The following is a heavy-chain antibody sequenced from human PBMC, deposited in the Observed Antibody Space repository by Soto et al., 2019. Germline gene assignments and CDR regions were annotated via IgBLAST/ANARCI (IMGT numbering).Heavy chain of an antibody. CDR2: ISPYNGNT. D-gene: IGHD2-15*01. CDR3: AREDGYCSGGSCHSGGRLEP. Sequence: GASVKVSCKTSGYTFTTYGVSWVRQAPGQGLEWMGWISPYNGNTNYAQRLQGRVTLTTDTSTNTAYMELRSLRSDDTALYYCAREDGYCSGGSCHSGGRLEPWGQGTLVTVSS. J-gene: IGHJ5*02. V-gene: IGHV1-18*01. CDR1: GYTFTTYG.